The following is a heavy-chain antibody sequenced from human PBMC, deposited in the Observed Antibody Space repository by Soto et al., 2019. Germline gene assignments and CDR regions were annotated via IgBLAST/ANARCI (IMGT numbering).Heavy chain of an antibody. CDR2: ISAYNGNT. CDR1: GYTFTSYG. Sequence: ASVKVSCKASGYTFTSYGISWVRQAPGQGLEWMGWISAYNGNTNYAQKLQGRVTMTTDTSTSTAYMELRSLRSDDTAVYYCVRDVGFGELLYYYGMDVWGQGTTVTVSS. J-gene: IGHJ6*02. V-gene: IGHV1-18*04. CDR3: VRDVGFGELLYYYGMDV. D-gene: IGHD3-10*01.